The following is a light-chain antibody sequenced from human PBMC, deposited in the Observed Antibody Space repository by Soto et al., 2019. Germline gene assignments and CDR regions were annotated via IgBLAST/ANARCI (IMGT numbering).Light chain of an antibody. V-gene: IGKV1-39*01. Sequence: DIQMTQSPSSLSASIGDRVTITCRASQSITDYLNWYQQKPGKAPKLLIYAAYSLQSGVPSRFSGSGSGTDFSLTISSLQPEDSDTYYCQQSYSSPVTFGQGTKVDI. CDR3: QQSYSSPVT. J-gene: IGKJ2*01. CDR1: QSITDY. CDR2: AAY.